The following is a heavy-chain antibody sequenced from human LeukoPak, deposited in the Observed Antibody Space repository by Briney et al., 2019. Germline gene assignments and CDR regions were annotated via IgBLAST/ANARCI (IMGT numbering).Heavy chain of an antibody. CDR1: GYTFTSYG. J-gene: IGHJ4*02. CDR3: ARGAPSIDYGGNVGFDY. V-gene: IGHV1-69*04. D-gene: IGHD4-23*01. CDR2: IIPILGIA. Sequence: GASVKVSCKASGYTFTSYGISWVRQAPGQGLEWMGRIIPILGIANYAQKFQGRVTITADKSTSTAYMELSSLRSEDTAVYYCARGAPSIDYGGNVGFDYWGQGTLVTVSS.